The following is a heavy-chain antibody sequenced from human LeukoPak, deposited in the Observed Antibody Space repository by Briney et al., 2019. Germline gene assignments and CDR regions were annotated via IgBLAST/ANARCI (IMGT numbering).Heavy chain of an antibody. V-gene: IGHV3-33*01. CDR1: GFTFSSYA. Sequence: GGSLRLSCAASGFTFSSYAMHWVRQAPGKGLEWVALIGSDGNRKYYADSVNGRFSISRDNSNNTLYLQMNGLGVEDTAVYYCARGRYSSSWKDYWGQGTLVTVSS. CDR3: ARGRYSSSWKDY. D-gene: IGHD6-13*01. CDR2: IGSDGNRK. J-gene: IGHJ4*02.